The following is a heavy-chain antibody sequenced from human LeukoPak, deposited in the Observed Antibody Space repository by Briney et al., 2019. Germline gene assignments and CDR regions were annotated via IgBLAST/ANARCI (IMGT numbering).Heavy chain of an antibody. V-gene: IGHV3-30*02. J-gene: IGHJ4*02. CDR2: IWYDGSNK. Sequence: GGSLRLSCAASGFTFSSYGMHWVRQAPGKGLEWVAVIWYDGSNKYYADSVKGRFTISRDNSKNTLYLQMNSLRAEDTAVYYCAKVSEQLGLDYWGQGTLVTVSS. CDR3: AKVSEQLGLDY. CDR1: GFTFSSYG. D-gene: IGHD6-6*01.